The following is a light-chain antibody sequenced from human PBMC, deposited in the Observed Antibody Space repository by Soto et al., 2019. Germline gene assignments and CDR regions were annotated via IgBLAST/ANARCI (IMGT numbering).Light chain of an antibody. CDR2: GAS. J-gene: IGKJ4*01. V-gene: IGKV3-15*01. CDR1: QSVSSN. Sequence: EIVMTQSPATLSVSPGERATLSGRASQSVSSNLAWYQQKPGQAPRLLIYGASTRATGIPARFSGSGSGTEFTLTISSLQYEDFSVYYCQQYNNWPQLTFGVGTKVEIK. CDR3: QQYNNWPQLT.